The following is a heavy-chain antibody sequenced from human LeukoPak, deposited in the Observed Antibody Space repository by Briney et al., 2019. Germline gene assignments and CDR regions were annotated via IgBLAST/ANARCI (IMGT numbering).Heavy chain of an antibody. J-gene: IGHJ3*02. CDR2: ISADNGNA. V-gene: IGHV1-18*01. D-gene: IGHD1-14*01. CDR3: ASRSHRKAFDI. CDR1: GYTFTTYG. Sequence: GASVKVSCKASGYTFTTYGISWVRQAPGQGLEWMGWISADNGNADSAQKLQGRVTMTTDTSTSTAYMELRSLRSDDTAVYFCASRSHRKAFDIWGQGTMVTVSS.